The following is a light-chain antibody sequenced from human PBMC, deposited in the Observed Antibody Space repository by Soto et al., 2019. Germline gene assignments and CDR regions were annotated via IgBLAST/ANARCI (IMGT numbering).Light chain of an antibody. CDR2: GAS. J-gene: IGKJ4*01. Sequence: EIWLTQFPGTLSLSPGERATLSCGASQSVSSRYLAWYQQKPGQAPRLLIYGASSRATGIPERLSGSGYGTDLTLTISSMQSEDFEVYYCQHYNNWLGTFGGGTKVDIK. CDR1: QSVSSRY. V-gene: IGKV3-20*01. CDR3: QHYNNWLGT.